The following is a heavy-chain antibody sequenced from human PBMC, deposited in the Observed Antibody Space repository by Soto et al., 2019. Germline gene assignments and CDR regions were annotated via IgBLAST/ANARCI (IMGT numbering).Heavy chain of an antibody. CDR2: ISSGAGT. D-gene: IGHD6-19*01. CDR1: GFTFSSYA. V-gene: IGHV3-23*01. CDR3: AKMDPRYSSGWYGVDY. Sequence: PGGSLRLSCAVSGFTFSSYAMSWVRQAPGKGLEWVSAISSGAGTYYVDSVKGRFTISRGNSKNTLYLQMNSLRAEDTAVYYCAKMDPRYSSGWYGVDYWGQGTLVTVSS. J-gene: IGHJ4*02.